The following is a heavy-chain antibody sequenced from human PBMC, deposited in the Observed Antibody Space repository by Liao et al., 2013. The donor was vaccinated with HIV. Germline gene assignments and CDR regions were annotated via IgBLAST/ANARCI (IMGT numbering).Heavy chain of an antibody. J-gene: IGHJ5*02. CDR2: IYASGSP. CDR1: GVSITNYY. V-gene: IGHV4-4*07. Sequence: QVQLQESGPGLVKPSETLSLTCNVSGVSITNYYWSWIRQSAGQGLEWMGHIYASGSPDYKPSLKGRLVMSLDTSTNQFSLKLSSLTAADTAVYYCARDGALNGASAGVIGHWGRGTLVTVSS. CDR3: ARDGALNGASAGVIGH. D-gene: IGHD6-13*01.